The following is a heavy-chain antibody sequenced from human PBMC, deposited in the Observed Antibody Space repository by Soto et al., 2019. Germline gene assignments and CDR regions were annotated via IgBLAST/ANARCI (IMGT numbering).Heavy chain of an antibody. J-gene: IGHJ5*02. CDR3: ARVFSDSSSFFDP. CDR1: GGSISSGNYY. D-gene: IGHD6-13*01. V-gene: IGHV4-31*03. CDR2: IFYSGRT. Sequence: QVQLQESGPGLIKPSQTLTLSFTVSGGSISSGNYYWSWIRQHPGKGLEWIGYIFYSGRTYYNPSLKSRVTISVDTSKNQFSLKLRSVTAADTAVYYCARVFSDSSSFFDPWGQGTLVTVSP.